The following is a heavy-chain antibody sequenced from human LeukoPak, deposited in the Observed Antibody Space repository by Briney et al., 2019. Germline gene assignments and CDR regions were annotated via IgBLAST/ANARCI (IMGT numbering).Heavy chain of an antibody. CDR2: INSDGSST. J-gene: IGHJ4*02. D-gene: IGHD2/OR15-2a*01. CDR3: ARGRGTIYMFDY. Sequence: GGSLRLSCAASGFTFSSYWIHWVRQVPGKGLVWVSRINSDGSSTTYADSVKGRFTISRDNARNTLYLQMNSLRAEDTAVYYCARGRGTIYMFDYWGQGTLVTVSS. CDR1: GFTFSSYW. V-gene: IGHV3-74*01.